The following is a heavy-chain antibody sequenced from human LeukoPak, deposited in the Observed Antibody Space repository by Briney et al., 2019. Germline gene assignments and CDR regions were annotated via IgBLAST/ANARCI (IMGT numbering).Heavy chain of an antibody. Sequence: AGGSLRLSCAASGFTFSSYAMHWVRQAPGKGLEYVSAINSNGGSTYYANSVKGRFTISRDNSKNTVYLQMGSLRAEDMAVYYCARGPGGYGGYSDYWGQGTLVTVSS. V-gene: IGHV3-64*01. D-gene: IGHD1-26*01. J-gene: IGHJ4*02. CDR2: INSNGGST. CDR3: ARGPGGYGGYSDY. CDR1: GFTFSSYA.